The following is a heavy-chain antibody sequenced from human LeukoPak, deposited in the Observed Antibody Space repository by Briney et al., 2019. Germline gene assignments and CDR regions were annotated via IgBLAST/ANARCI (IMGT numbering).Heavy chain of an antibody. Sequence: SETLSLTCAVYGGSFSGCYWSWIRQPPGKGLEWIGEINHSGSTNYNPSLKSRVTISVDTSKNQFSLKLSSVTAADTAVYYCARRYCSSTSCPNWFDPWGQGTLVTVSS. V-gene: IGHV4-34*01. CDR1: GGSFSGCY. J-gene: IGHJ5*02. CDR2: INHSGST. D-gene: IGHD2-2*01. CDR3: ARRYCSSTSCPNWFDP.